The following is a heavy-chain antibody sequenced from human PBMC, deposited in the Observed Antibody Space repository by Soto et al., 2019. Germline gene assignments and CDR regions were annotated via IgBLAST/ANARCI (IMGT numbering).Heavy chain of an antibody. CDR1: GGSISSYY. J-gene: IGHJ6*03. CDR3: ARLPDYNIYYYYYMDV. CDR2: IYYSGST. V-gene: IGHV4-59*08. Sequence: PSETLSLTCTVSGGSISSYYWSWIRQPPGKGLDWIGYIYYSGSTNYNPSLKSRVTLSVYTSKNQFSLKLSFVTAADTAVYYCARLPDYNIYYYYYMDVWGKGTTVTVSS. D-gene: IGHD4-4*01.